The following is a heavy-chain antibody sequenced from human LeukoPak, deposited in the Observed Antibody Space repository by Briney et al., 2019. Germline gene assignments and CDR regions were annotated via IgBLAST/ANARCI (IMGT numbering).Heavy chain of an antibody. J-gene: IGHJ4*02. V-gene: IGHV3-9*01. D-gene: IGHD5-18*01. CDR2: ISWNSGSI. Sequence: GGSLRLSCAASGFTFDDYAMHWVRQAPGKGLEWVSGISWNSGSIGYADSVKGRFTISRDNAKNSLYLQMNSLRAEDTALYYCAKAQRGYSYGYSAYFDYWGQGTLVTVSS. CDR3: AKAQRGYSYGYSAYFDY. CDR1: GFTFDDYA.